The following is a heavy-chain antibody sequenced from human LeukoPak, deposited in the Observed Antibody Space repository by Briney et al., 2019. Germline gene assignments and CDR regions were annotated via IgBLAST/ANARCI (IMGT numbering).Heavy chain of an antibody. J-gene: IGHJ3*01. D-gene: IGHD3-22*01. V-gene: IGHV1-58*01. CDR2: IVVGRGNT. CDR3: AAEAAYYYDSRDAFDV. CDR1: GFTFTSSA. Sequence: SVKVSCKASGFTFTSSAVQWVRQARGQRLEWIGWIVVGRGNTNYAQKFQERVTITRDMSTSLVYMELSSLRSEDTAVYYCAAEAAYYYDSRDAFDVWGQGTMVTVSS.